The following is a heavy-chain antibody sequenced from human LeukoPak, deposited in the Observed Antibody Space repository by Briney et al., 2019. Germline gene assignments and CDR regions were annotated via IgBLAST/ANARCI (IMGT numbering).Heavy chain of an antibody. CDR1: GFTFSTSW. CDR2: INGDGSDP. CDR3: ARDGTFTGSNNYYYIDV. J-gene: IGHJ6*03. D-gene: IGHD1-14*01. V-gene: IGHV3-74*01. Sequence: GGSLRLSCAASGFTFSTSWMYWVGRARGKGLEWVSRINGDGSDPSYADFVKGRFTISRDNAKSTLYLEMKNLRAEDTAVYYCARDGTFTGSNNYYYIDVWGKGTTVTISS.